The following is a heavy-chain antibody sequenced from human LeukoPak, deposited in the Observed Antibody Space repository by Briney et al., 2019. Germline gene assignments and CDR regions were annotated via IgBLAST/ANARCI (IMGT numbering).Heavy chain of an antibody. D-gene: IGHD4-23*01. V-gene: IGHV1-69*10. CDR3: ASRGYGGNLRGFDY. CDR1: GGTFSSYT. CDR2: IIPILGLA. Sequence: SVKVSCKASGGTFSSYTISWVRQAPGQGLEWMGGIIPILGLANYAQKFQGRVTITADKSTSTAYMELSSLRSEDTAVYYCASRGYGGNLRGFDYWGQGTLVTVSS. J-gene: IGHJ4*02.